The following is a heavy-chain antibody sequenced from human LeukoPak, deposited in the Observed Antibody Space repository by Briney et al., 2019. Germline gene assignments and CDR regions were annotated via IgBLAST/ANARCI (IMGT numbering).Heavy chain of an antibody. CDR2: IYSGGST. V-gene: IGHV3-66*01. CDR1: GFIVSSNY. Sequence: GGSLRLSCAASGFIVSSNYMSWVRQAPGKGLEWVSVIYSGGSTYYADSVKGRFTISRDNSKNTLYLQMNSLRAEDTAVYYCAKGEYNWNPNLYYFDYWGQGTLVTVSS. J-gene: IGHJ4*02. CDR3: AKGEYNWNPNLYYFDY. D-gene: IGHD1-1*01.